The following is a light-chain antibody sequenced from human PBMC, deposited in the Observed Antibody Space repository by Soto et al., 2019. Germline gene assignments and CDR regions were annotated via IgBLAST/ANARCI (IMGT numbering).Light chain of an antibody. CDR1: KLGSES. J-gene: IGLJ3*02. Sequence: SYELTQPPSVSVAPGQTARITCGGNKLGSESVHWYRQKPGQAPVLVVYDDSDRPSGIPERFSGSNSGHTATLTINRVEAGDEADYYCQVCDSSDNHVVFGGGTKLTVL. V-gene: IGLV3-21*02. CDR2: DDS. CDR3: QVCDSSDNHVV.